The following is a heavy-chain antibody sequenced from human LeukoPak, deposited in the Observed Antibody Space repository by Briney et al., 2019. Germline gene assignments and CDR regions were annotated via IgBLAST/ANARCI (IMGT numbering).Heavy chain of an antibody. CDR2: IIPIFGTA. J-gene: IGHJ5*02. CDR3: ARDGYYGSGSPQFDP. V-gene: IGHV1-69*06. CDR1: GGTFSSYA. Sequence: ASVKVSCKASGGTFSSYAISWVRQAPGQGLEWMGGIIPIFGTANYAQKFQGRVTITADKSTSTAYMELSSLRSEDTAVYYCARDGYYGSGSPQFDPWGQGTLFTVSS. D-gene: IGHD3-10*01.